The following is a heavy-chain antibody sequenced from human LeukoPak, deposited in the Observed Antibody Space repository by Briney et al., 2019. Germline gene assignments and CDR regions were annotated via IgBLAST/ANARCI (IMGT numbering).Heavy chain of an antibody. V-gene: IGHV3-7*01. D-gene: IGHD4-17*01. CDR2: IKQDGSQR. Sequence: GGSLRLSCAASGFTFGSYWMSWVCQAPGKGLEWVANIKQDGSQRYYVDSVKGRFTISRDNAKNSLYLQMISLRVEDTALYYCARDRTVTTFDSWGQGTLVTVSS. CDR1: GFTFGSYW. CDR3: ARDRTVTTFDS. J-gene: IGHJ4*02.